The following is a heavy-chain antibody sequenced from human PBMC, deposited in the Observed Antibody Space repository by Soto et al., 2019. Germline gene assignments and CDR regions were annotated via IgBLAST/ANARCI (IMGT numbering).Heavy chain of an antibody. D-gene: IGHD3-22*01. CDR1: GGSILDSTYY. Sequence: PSETLSLTCTVSGGSILDSTYYWAWIRQSPGKGLEWIGTIFYSGGTFYTPSLKSRVTMSVDTSNNQFSLKLSSVTAADTAVYYCVRQASGYYYGWFDPWGQGTLVTVSS. J-gene: IGHJ5*02. V-gene: IGHV4-39*01. CDR3: VRQASGYYYGWFDP. CDR2: IFYSGGT.